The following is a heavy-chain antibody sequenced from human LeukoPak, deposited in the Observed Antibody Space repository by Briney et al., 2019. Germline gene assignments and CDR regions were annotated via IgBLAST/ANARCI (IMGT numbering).Heavy chain of an antibody. CDR3: AKDTSSGWYLDY. CDR2: ISWNSGSI. J-gene: IGHJ4*02. CDR1: GFTFDDYA. Sequence: GRSLRLSCAASGFTFDDYAMHWARQAPGKGLEWVSGISWNSGSIGYADSVKGRFTISRDNAKNSLYLQMNSLRAEDTALYYCAKDTSSGWYLDYWGQGTLVTVSS. V-gene: IGHV3-9*01. D-gene: IGHD6-19*01.